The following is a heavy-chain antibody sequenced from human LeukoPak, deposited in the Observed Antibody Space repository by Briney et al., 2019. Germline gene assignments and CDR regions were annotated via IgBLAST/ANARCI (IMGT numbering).Heavy chain of an antibody. CDR1: GGSISSYY. CDR3: ARGSEVTTYYYYMDV. Sequence: SETLSLTCTVSGGSISSYYWSWIRQPAGKGLEWIGRISTSGSTNYNPSLKSRVTMSVDTSKNQFSLKLSSVTAADTAVYYCARGSEVTTYYYYMDVWGKGTTVTISS. J-gene: IGHJ6*03. CDR2: ISTSGST. D-gene: IGHD4-17*01. V-gene: IGHV4-4*07.